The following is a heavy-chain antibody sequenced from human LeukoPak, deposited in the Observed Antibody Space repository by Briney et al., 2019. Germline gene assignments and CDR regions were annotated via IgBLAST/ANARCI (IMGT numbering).Heavy chain of an antibody. CDR3: ARDTYQLLYFYYYYYMDV. Sequence: SETLSLTCTVSGGSISSYYWSWIRQPAGKGLEWIGRIYTSGSTNYNPSLKSRVTMSVDTSKNQFSLKLSSVTAADTAVYYCARDTYQLLYFYYYYYMDVWGKGTTVTVSS. CDR1: GGSISSYY. J-gene: IGHJ6*03. D-gene: IGHD2-2*02. V-gene: IGHV4-4*07. CDR2: IYTSGST.